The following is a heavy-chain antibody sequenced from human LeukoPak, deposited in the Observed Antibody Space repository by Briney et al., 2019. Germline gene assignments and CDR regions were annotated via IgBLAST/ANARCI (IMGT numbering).Heavy chain of an antibody. CDR1: GFTFGGYA. CDR3: TRAIPFDAFDI. Sequence: QSGGSLRLSCTASGFTFGGYAMSWVRQAPGKGLEWVGFIRSKAYGGTTEYAASVKGRFTISRDDSKSIAYLQMNSLKTEDTAVYYCTRAIPFDAFDIWGQGTMVTASS. V-gene: IGHV3-49*04. CDR2: IRSKAYGGTT. J-gene: IGHJ3*02.